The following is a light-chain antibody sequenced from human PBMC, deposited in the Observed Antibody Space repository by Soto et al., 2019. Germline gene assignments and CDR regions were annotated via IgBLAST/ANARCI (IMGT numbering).Light chain of an antibody. CDR1: QSVSSN. CDR3: QQYYNWLIT. Sequence: EIVMTQSPATLSVSPGERATLSCRASQSVSSNLAWYQQKPGQAPRLLIYGASTRATGIPARFSGSGSGTEFTLTISSLQSEDFAVDYCQQYYNWLITFGQGTRLEIK. CDR2: GAS. J-gene: IGKJ5*01. V-gene: IGKV3-15*01.